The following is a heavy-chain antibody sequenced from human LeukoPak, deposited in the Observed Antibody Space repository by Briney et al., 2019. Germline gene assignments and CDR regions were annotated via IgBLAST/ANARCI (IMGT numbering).Heavy chain of an antibody. CDR2: INHSGST. J-gene: IGHJ4*02. CDR1: GGSFSGYY. D-gene: IGHD2-21*01. V-gene: IGHV4-34*01. CDR3: ARHIPGNPYFDY. Sequence: PSETLSLTCAVYGGSFSGYYWSWIRQPPGKGLEWIGEINHSGSTNYNPSLKSRVTISVETSKNQFSLTLRSVTAADTAVYYCARHIPGNPYFDYWGQGTLVTVSS.